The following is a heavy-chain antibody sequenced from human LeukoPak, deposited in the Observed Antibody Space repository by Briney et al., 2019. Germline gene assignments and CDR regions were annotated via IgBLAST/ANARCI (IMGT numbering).Heavy chain of an antibody. Sequence: SETLSLTCIVSGGSISSYYWSWIRQPPGKGLEWIGNIYYSGGTNYNPSLKSRVTISLDTFKNQFSLKLSSVTAADTAVYYCAGASLYYDSSGQRTFDIWGQGTMVTVSS. D-gene: IGHD3-22*01. J-gene: IGHJ3*02. CDR1: GGSISSYY. V-gene: IGHV4-59*01. CDR3: AGASLYYDSSGQRTFDI. CDR2: IYYSGGT.